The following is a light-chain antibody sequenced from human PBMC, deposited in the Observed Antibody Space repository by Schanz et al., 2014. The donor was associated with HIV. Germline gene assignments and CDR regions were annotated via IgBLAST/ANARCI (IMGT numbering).Light chain of an antibody. Sequence: QSALTQPASVSGSPGQSITISCTGTSSDVGNYQLVSWYQQAPGKAPKVIISEVSKRPSGISTRFSGSKSGSTASLTISGLQSDDEADYYCCSYARSSWVFGGGTKLTVL. J-gene: IGLJ3*02. CDR3: CSYARSSWV. CDR2: EVS. CDR1: SSDVGNYQL. V-gene: IGLV2-23*02.